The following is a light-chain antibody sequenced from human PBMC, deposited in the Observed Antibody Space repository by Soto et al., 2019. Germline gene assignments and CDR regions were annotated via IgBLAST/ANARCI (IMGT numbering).Light chain of an antibody. J-gene: IGKJ2*01. V-gene: IGKV3-11*01. CDR2: DAS. CDR1: QSVSSY. Sequence: EIVLNQSPAPLSLSPGERATLSCRASQSVSSYLAWYQPKPGQAPRLLIYDASNRATGIPARFSGSGSATAFTPTISSLEPEEVAVYYCQQRSNWPPNTFGQGTKLEIK. CDR3: QQRSNWPPNT.